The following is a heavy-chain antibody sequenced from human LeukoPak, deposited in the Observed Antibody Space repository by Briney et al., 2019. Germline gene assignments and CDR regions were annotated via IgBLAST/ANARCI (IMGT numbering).Heavy chain of an antibody. CDR2: ISYDGSNK. V-gene: IGHV3-30*18. D-gene: IGHD6-19*01. CDR3: AKDRSGWYGGFDY. CDR1: GFTFSSYG. Sequence: GGSLRLSCAASGFTFSSYGMHWVRQAPGKGLEWVAVISYDGSNKYYADSVKGRFTISRDNSKNRLYLQMNSLRAEDTAVYYCAKDRSGWYGGFDYWGQGTLVTVSS. J-gene: IGHJ4*02.